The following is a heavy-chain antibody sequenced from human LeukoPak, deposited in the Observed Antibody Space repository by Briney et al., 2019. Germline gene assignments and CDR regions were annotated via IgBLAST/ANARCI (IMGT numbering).Heavy chain of an antibody. CDR3: ARDSLWFGGDY. D-gene: IGHD3-10*01. Sequence: PSETLSLTCTVSGGSISCGSYYWSWIRQPAGKGLEWIGRIYTSGSTNYNPYLKSRVTISVDTSKDQFSLKLSSVTAADTAVYYCARDSLWFGGDYWGQGTLVTVSS. CDR1: GGSISCGSYY. J-gene: IGHJ4*02. V-gene: IGHV4-61*02. CDR2: IYTSGST.